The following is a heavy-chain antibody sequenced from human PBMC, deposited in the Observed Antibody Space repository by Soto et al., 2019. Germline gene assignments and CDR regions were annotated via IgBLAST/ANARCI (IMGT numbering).Heavy chain of an antibody. J-gene: IGHJ6*02. CDR1: GVTFSSYA. CDR3: ARGTRSGSYYYYGLDV. Sequence: SVKVSCKASGVTFSSYAISWVRQAPGQGLEWMGGIIPIFGTTNYARRFQGRVTITADKSTSTAYMELRSLRSEDTAVYYCARGTRSGSYYYYGLDVWGQGTTVTVSS. V-gene: IGHV1-69*06. D-gene: IGHD1-26*01. CDR2: IIPIFGTT.